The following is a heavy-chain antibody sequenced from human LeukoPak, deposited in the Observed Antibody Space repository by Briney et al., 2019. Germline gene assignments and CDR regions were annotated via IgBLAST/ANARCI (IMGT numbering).Heavy chain of an antibody. V-gene: IGHV3-23*01. Sequence: GRSLRLSCAASGFTLSSYAMTWVRQAPGRGLEWVSSVDGGGGGTYYADSVKGRFTISRDNSKDTLYLQMNGLRAEDTAVYFCAKQSAGSAAWYSLHYDFWGQGTLVTDSS. CDR1: GFTLSSYA. CDR2: VDGGGGGT. J-gene: IGHJ4*02. CDR3: AKQSAGSAAWYSLHYDF. D-gene: IGHD6-13*01.